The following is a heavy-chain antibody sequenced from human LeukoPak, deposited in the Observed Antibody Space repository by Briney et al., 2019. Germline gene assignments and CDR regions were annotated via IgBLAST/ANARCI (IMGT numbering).Heavy chain of an antibody. D-gene: IGHD3-10*01. J-gene: IGHJ4*02. V-gene: IGHV3-7*01. CDR1: GFTFNSYW. CDR2: IDPDGSEK. CDR3: ARIYYFGDNNWRYFDN. Sequence: GGSLRLSCAASGFTFNSYWMSWVRQAPGKVLEWVANIDPDGSEKQYGDSVKGRFTTSRDNAKNSLYLQMNSLRAEDTAIYYCARIYYFGDNNWRYFDNWGQGTLVTVSS.